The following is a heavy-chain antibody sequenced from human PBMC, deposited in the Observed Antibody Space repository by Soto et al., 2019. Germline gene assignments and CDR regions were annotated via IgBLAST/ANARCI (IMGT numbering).Heavy chain of an antibody. V-gene: IGHV1-8*01. CDR2: MNPDSGNT. Sequence: QVQLVQSGAEVKKPGASVKVSCKASGYTFTNYDIHWVRQATGQGLEWMGWMNPDSGNTGQSKQFQGRVTMTRDTSISRAYMEMGSLRSADTAVYYCARGRFRGTWFEPWGQGTLVTVSS. D-gene: IGHD3-16*01. CDR3: ARGRFRGTWFEP. CDR1: GYTFTNYD. J-gene: IGHJ5*02.